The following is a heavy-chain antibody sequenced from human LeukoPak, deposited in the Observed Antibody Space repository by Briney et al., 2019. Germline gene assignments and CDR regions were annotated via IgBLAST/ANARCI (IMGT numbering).Heavy chain of an antibody. CDR3: TRNEK. Sequence: GGSLRLSCAASGFTFSSYSMNWVRQAPGKGLEWVSYISGSSSTIYYADSVKGRFTVSRDNAKNSLSLQMNSLGVEDTAVYYCTRNEKWGQGTLVTVSS. CDR2: ISGSSSTI. CDR1: GFTFSSYS. D-gene: IGHD1-1*01. J-gene: IGHJ4*02. V-gene: IGHV3-48*01.